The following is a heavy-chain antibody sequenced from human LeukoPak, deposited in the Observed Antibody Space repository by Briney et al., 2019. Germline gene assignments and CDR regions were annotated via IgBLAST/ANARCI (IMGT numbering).Heavy chain of an antibody. Sequence: PSETLSLTCAVYGGSFSGYYWSWIRQPPGKGLEWIGEINHSGSTNYNPSLKSRVTISVDTSKNQFPLKLSSVTAADTAVYYCARGFKGQVYYYYGMDVWGQGTTVTVSS. CDR3: ARGFKGQVYYYYGMDV. V-gene: IGHV4-34*01. J-gene: IGHJ6*02. CDR1: GGSFSGYY. CDR2: INHSGST.